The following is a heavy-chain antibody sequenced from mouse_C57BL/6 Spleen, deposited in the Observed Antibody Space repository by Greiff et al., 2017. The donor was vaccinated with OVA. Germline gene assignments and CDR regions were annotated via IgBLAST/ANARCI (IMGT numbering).Heavy chain of an antibody. Sequence: EVQLQESGPGLVKPSQSLSLTCSVTGYSITSGYYWNWIRQFPGNKLEWMGYISYDGSNNYNPSLKNRISITRDTSKNQFFLKLNSVTTEDTATYYCARDAYDSFDYWGQGTTLTVSS. CDR1: GYSITSGYY. CDR3: ARDAYDSFDY. V-gene: IGHV3-6*01. D-gene: IGHD2-4*01. J-gene: IGHJ2*01. CDR2: ISYDGSN.